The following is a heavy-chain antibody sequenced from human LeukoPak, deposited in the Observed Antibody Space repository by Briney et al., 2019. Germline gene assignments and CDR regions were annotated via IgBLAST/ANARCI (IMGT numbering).Heavy chain of an antibody. CDR2: MYLSGTT. CDR3: ARGRGGVDY. J-gene: IGHJ4*02. D-gene: IGHD4-23*01. Sequence: PSGTLSLTCTVSGDSINSLDLWSWVRQPPGKGLEWIGEMYLSGTTHSNPSVKSRVTISIDKSKNQFFLNLSSVTAADTAVYYCARGRGGVDYWGQGTLVTVSS. V-gene: IGHV4-4*02. CDR1: GDSINSLDL.